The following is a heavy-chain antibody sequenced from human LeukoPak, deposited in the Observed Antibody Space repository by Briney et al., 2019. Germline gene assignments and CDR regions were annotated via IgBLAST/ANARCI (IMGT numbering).Heavy chain of an antibody. V-gene: IGHV4-39*07. CDR3: ARRYLTMVRGVTNYYYYYYMDV. D-gene: IGHD3-10*01. Sequence: SETLSLTCTVSGGSISTSNYYWGWIRRPPGKGLEWIGEINHSGSTNYNPSLKSRVTISVDTSKNQFSLKLSSVTAADTAVYYCARRYLTMVRGVTNYYYYYYMDVWGKGTTVTISS. CDR1: GGSISTSNYY. J-gene: IGHJ6*03. CDR2: INHSGST.